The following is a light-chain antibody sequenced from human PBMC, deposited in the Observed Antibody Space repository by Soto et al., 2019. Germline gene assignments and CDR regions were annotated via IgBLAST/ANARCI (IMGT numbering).Light chain of an antibody. Sequence: EIVLTQSPGTLSLSPGERATLSCRASQSVSSSYLAWYQQKPGQAPRLLIYGASSRATGIPDRFSGSGSGTDFTLTISRLELEDFAVYYCQQYGSSSTWTFGQGTKVEIK. CDR2: GAS. CDR3: QQYGSSSTWT. J-gene: IGKJ1*01. V-gene: IGKV3-20*01. CDR1: QSVSSSY.